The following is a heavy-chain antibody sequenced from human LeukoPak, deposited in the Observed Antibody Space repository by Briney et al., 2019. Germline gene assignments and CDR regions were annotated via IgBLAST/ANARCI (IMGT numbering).Heavy chain of an antibody. J-gene: IGHJ6*03. CDR2: IKEDGGEK. V-gene: IGHV3-7*01. Sequence: GGSLRLSCAASGFTFSSYWMSWVRQAPGKGLEWVANIKEDGGEKYYVDSVKGRFTISRDNARNSLYLQMNSLRVEDTALYYCARARFETTVTALIRKKNYYYYYMDVWGKGTTVTVSS. D-gene: IGHD4-17*01. CDR1: GFTFSSYW. CDR3: ARARFETTVTALIRKKNYYYYYMDV.